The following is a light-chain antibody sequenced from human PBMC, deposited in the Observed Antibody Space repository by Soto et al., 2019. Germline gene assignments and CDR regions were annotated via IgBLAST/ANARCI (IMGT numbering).Light chain of an antibody. V-gene: IGKV3-15*01. Sequence: EIVMTQSPATLSLSPGERATLSCMSSQSVGSDLAWYQQKPGQAPRLVIYDIFTRASTRESGVPDRFSGSGSGTDFTLTISSLQAEDVAVYYCQQYYSTPLTFGGGTKVDIK. CDR1: QSVGSD. CDR2: DIFTRAS. J-gene: IGKJ4*01. CDR3: QQYYSTPLT.